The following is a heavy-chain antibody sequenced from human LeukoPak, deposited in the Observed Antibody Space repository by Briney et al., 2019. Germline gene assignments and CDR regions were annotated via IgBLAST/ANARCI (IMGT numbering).Heavy chain of an antibody. J-gene: IGHJ5*02. V-gene: IGHV4-39*07. Sequence: TSETLSLTCAVSGGSISSSTYYWGWIRQPPGKGLEWIGSIYYSGSTYYNPSLKSRVTISVDTSKNQFSLKLSSVTAADTAVYYCARITMVRGSRPHNWFDPWGQGTLVTVSS. D-gene: IGHD3-10*01. CDR2: IYYSGST. CDR3: ARITMVRGSRPHNWFDP. CDR1: GGSISSSTYY.